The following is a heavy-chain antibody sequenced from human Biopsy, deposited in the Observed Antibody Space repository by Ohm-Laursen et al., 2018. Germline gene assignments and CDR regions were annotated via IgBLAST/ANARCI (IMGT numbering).Heavy chain of an antibody. CDR1: GGTFSNYG. Sequence: SVKVSCKAPGGTFSNYGVNWVRQAPGQGLEWLGGNIPFLGTGNYAQKFQDRVTVAVDTSTSTATMELRSLRSDDTAVYYCATKLTGYFHHWGQGTLVIVSS. V-gene: IGHV1-69*06. D-gene: IGHD3-9*01. J-gene: IGHJ1*01. CDR3: ATKLTGYFHH. CDR2: NIPFLGTG.